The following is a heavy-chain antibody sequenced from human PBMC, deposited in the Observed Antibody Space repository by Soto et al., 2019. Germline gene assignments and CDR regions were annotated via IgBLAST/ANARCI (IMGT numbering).Heavy chain of an antibody. CDR3: TRDGDGRMTTNPYYYYGMDV. V-gene: IGHV4-59*01. Sequence: PSETLSLTCTASGGSISGYYWGWIRQPPGKGLEWIGNVYYSGGAKYNPSVKRRVSISVDTSKNQFSLNLSSVTAADTAVYYCTRDGDGRMTTNPYYYYGMDVWGPGITVTVSS. CDR1: GGSISGYY. J-gene: IGHJ6*02. D-gene: IGHD2-21*02. CDR2: VYYSGGA.